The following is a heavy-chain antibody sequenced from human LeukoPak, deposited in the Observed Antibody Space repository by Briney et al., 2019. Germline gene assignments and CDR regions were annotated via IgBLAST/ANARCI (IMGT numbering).Heavy chain of an antibody. CDR2: ISGSGGST. D-gene: IGHD5-18*01. V-gene: IGHV3-23*01. CDR1: GFTFSSHA. J-gene: IGHJ4*02. Sequence: PGGSPRLSCAASGFTFSSHAMSWVRQAPGKGLEWVSAISGSGGSTYYADSVKGRFTISRDNSKNTLYLQMNSLRAEDTAVYYCAKGYSYGYGLNRYFDYWGQGTLVTVSS. CDR3: AKGYSYGYGLNRYFDY.